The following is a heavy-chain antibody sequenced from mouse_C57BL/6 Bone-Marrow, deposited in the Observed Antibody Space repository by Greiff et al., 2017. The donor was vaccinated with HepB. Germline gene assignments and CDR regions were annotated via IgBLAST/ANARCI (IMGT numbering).Heavy chain of an antibody. CDR3: AELRVITTVVAPRYFDV. CDR1: GYTFTSYG. CDR2: IYPRSGNT. V-gene: IGHV1-81*01. D-gene: IGHD1-1*01. J-gene: IGHJ1*03. Sequence: QVQLQQSGAELARPGASVKLSCKASGYTFTSYGISWVKQRTGQGLEWIGEIYPRSGNTYYNEKFKGKATLTADKSSSTAYMELRSLTSEDSAVYFCAELRVITTVVAPRYFDVWGTGTTVTVSS.